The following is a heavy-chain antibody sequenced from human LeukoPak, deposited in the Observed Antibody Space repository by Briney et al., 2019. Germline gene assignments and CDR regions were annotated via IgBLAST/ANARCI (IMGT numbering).Heavy chain of an antibody. V-gene: IGHV4-59*01. CDR2: IYYSGST. CDR1: GGSISSYY. J-gene: IGHJ4*02. CDR3: ARGGTAAAGTLGAFDY. Sequence: SETLSLTCTVSGGSISSYYWSWIRQPPGKGLEWIGYIYYSGSTNYNPSLKSRVTISVDTSKNQFSLKLSSVTAADTAVYYCARGGTAAAGTLGAFDYWGQGTLVTVSS. D-gene: IGHD6-13*01.